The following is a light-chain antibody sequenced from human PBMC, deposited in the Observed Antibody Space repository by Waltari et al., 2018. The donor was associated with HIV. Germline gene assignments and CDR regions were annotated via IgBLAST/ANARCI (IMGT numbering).Light chain of an antibody. V-gene: IGKV3-15*01. CDR3: QQYNNWPRT. J-gene: IGKJ1*01. CDR2: GAS. CDR1: HSISSN. Sequence: EIVMTQSPATLSVSPGERATLSCIAIHSISSNLAWYQQRPGQAPRLLISGASTRATGIPARFSGSGSGTEFTLSISSLQSEDFAVYYCQQYNNWPRTFGQGTKVEIK.